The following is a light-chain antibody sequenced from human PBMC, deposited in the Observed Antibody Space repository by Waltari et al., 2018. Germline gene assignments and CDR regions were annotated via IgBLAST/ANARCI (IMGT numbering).Light chain of an antibody. J-gene: IGLJ2*01. V-gene: IGLV2-23*02. Sequence: QSALIQPASVSGSPGQSITISCTGTSSDVGGYNFVSWYQHHPGRAPKLMIYDVNKRTSGVSYRFSGSKSGDTASLTIAGLLTEDEADYYCSSYAGSSIPVVFGGGTKLTVL. CDR1: SSDVGGYNF. CDR3: SSYAGSSIPVV. CDR2: DVN.